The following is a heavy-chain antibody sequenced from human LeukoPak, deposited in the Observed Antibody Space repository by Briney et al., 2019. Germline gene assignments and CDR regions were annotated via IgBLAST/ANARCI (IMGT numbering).Heavy chain of an antibody. J-gene: IGHJ5*02. CDR1: GGTFSSYA. Sequence: SVKVSCKASGGTFSSYAISWVRQAPGQGLEWMGGIIPIFGTANYAQKFQGRVTITADESTSTAYMELSSLRSEDTAVYYCARSYCSSTSCSRSPNWFDPWGQGTMVTVSS. V-gene: IGHV1-69*13. CDR3: ARSYCSSTSCSRSPNWFDP. D-gene: IGHD2-2*01. CDR2: IIPIFGTA.